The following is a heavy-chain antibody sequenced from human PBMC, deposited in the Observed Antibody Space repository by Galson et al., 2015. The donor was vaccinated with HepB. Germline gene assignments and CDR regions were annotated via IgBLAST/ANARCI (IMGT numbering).Heavy chain of an antibody. CDR3: ASGVLSEYSSGWYKGLLGY. CDR1: GFTFSSYS. CDR2: ISSSSSTT. J-gene: IGHJ4*02. V-gene: IGHV3-48*01. D-gene: IGHD6-19*01. Sequence: SLRLSCAASGFTFSSYSMNWVRQAPGKGLEWVSYISSSSSTTYYADSVKGRFTISRDNAKNSLYLQMNSLRAEDTAVYYCASGVLSEYSSGWYKGLLGYWGQGTLVTVSS.